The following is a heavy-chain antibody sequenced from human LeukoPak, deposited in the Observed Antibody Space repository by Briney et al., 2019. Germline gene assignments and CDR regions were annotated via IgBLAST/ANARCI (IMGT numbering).Heavy chain of an antibody. Sequence: PGGSLRLSCAASGFTFSSYAMSWVRQAPGKGLEWVSAISGSGGSTYYADSVKVRFTISRDNSKNTLYLQMNSLRAEDTAVYYCAKDPLRTVGYCSSTSCHDSLHFDYWGQGTLVTVSS. CDR1: GFTFSSYA. CDR2: ISGSGGST. CDR3: AKDPLRTVGYCSSTSCHDSLHFDY. D-gene: IGHD2-2*01. V-gene: IGHV3-23*01. J-gene: IGHJ4*02.